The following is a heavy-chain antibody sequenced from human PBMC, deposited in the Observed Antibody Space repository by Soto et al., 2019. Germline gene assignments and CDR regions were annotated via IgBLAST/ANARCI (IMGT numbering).Heavy chain of an antibody. CDR1: GFTFSTSW. CDR3: ARESVFGLYYFDY. J-gene: IGHJ4*02. D-gene: IGHD3-16*01. CDR2: INQDGSEQ. V-gene: IGHV3-7*01. Sequence: GGSLRLSCAASGFTFSTSWMSWVRQAPGKGLEWVANINQDGSEQYYVDSMKGRFTISRDNAKNSLSLQMNSLRAEDTAVYYCARESVFGLYYFDYWGQGTLVTVSS.